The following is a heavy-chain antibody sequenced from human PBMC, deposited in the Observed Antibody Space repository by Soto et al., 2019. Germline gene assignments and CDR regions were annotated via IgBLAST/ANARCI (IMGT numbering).Heavy chain of an antibody. CDR2: IESGGSI. V-gene: IGHV3-53*01. D-gene: IGHD1-20*01. Sequence: EVQLVESGGGLIQPGGSLRLSCAASGVTVNTNYMSWVRQSPGKGLEWVSLIESGGSIYYADSVKGRFTISRDNFKNTLSLQMNSLRVEDTALYYCVRTACVINNCSYRGVRWGQGTLVTV. CDR3: VRTACVINNCSYRGVR. J-gene: IGHJ4*02. CDR1: GVTVNTNY.